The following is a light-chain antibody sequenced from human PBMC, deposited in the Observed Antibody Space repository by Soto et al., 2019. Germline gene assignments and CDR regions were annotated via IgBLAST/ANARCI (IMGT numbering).Light chain of an antibody. V-gene: IGKV3-15*01. CDR3: RQYNNWPRGT. J-gene: IGKJ1*01. Sequence: EIVMTQSPATLSVSPGERATLSCRASQSVSSNLAWYQQKPGQAPRLLIYGASTRATGIPARFSGSGSGTEFTPTISSLQSADFAVYYCRQYNNWPRGTFGQGTKVEIK. CDR2: GAS. CDR1: QSVSSN.